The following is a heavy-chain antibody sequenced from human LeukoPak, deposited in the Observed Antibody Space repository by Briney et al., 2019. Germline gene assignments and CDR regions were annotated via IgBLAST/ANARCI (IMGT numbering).Heavy chain of an antibody. Sequence: GSLRLSCAASGFTFSTYWMNWVRQAPGKGLEWVANIKQDGSEKYYVDSVKGRFTISRDNAKNSLYLQMNSLRAEDTAVYYCASSTSSLDYWGQGTLVTVSS. D-gene: IGHD2/OR15-2a*01. CDR2: IKQDGSEK. CDR3: ASSTSSLDY. V-gene: IGHV3-7*01. J-gene: IGHJ4*02. CDR1: GFTFSTYW.